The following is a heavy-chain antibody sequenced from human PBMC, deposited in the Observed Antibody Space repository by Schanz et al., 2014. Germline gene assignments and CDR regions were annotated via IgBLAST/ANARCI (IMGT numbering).Heavy chain of an antibody. V-gene: IGHV3-7*03. D-gene: IGHD3-22*01. CDR2: IKQDGSEK. Sequence: EVQLVESGGGLVQPGGSLRLSCAASGFIFSNSWMSWVRQAPGKGLEWVANIKQDGSEKFYVDSVKGRFTISRDNAKNALYLQMNSLRAEDTAVYYCAKQHGVIQQVSDYWGQGTLVTVSS. CDR1: GFIFSNSW. J-gene: IGHJ4*02. CDR3: AKQHGVIQQVSDY.